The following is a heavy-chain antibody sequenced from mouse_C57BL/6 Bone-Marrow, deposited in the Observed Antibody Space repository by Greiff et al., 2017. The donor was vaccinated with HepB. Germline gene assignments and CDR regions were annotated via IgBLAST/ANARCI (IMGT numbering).Heavy chain of an antibody. CDR1: GFTFSDYY. CDR3: ARHFNYYGSSYWYFDV. J-gene: IGHJ1*03. V-gene: IGHV5-12*01. D-gene: IGHD1-1*01. Sequence: VQLKESGGGLVQPGGSLKLSCAASGFTFSDYYMYWVRQTPEKRLEWVAYISNGGGSTYYPDTVKGRFTISRDNAKNTLYLQMSRLKSEDTAMYYCARHFNYYGSSYWYFDVWGTGTTVTVSS. CDR2: ISNGGGST.